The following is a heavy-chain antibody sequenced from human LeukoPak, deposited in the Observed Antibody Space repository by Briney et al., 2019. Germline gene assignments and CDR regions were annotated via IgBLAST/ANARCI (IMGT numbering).Heavy chain of an antibody. CDR1: GDSVSSNSAA. CDR2: TYYRSKWYN. V-gene: IGHV6-1*01. D-gene: IGHD6-13*01. CDR3: ARAKGRSPLFDY. Sequence: KSSQTLSLTCAISGDSVSSNSAAWNWIRQSPSRGLEWLRRTYYRSKWYNDYAVSVKGRIAINPDTSKNQFSLQLNSVTPEDTAVYYCARAKGRSPLFDYWGQGTLVTVSS. J-gene: IGHJ4*02.